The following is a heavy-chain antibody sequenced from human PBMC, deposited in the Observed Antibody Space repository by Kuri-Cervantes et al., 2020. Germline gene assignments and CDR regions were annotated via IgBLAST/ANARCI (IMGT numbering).Heavy chain of an antibody. D-gene: IGHD6-13*01. CDR2: INHSGST. CDR3: ARDRSLQQLPLGWFDP. Sequence: ESLKISCAASGFTFSNAWMSWVRQAPGKGLEWIGEINHSGSTSYNPSPKSRVTISVDTSKNQFSLKLSSVTAADTAVYYCARDRSLQQLPLGWFDPWGQGTLVTVSS. J-gene: IGHJ5*02. V-gene: IGHV4-34*01. CDR1: GFTFSNAW.